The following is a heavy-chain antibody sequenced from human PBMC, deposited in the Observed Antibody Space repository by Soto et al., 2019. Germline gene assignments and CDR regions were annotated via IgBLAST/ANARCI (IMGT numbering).Heavy chain of an antibody. CDR3: VRARALDSSGHWFDT. J-gene: IGHJ5*02. CDR2: IYHIGSP. D-gene: IGHD6-19*01. Sequence: SETLSLTCTVSGRSVSSGGYYWTWIRQHPGRGLEWIGYIYHIGSPYYNPSLEGRVTISLDTSKNQFSLNLTSVTAADTAIYYCVRARALDSSGHWFDTWGQGTLVTVSS. CDR1: GRSVSSGGYY. V-gene: IGHV4-31*03.